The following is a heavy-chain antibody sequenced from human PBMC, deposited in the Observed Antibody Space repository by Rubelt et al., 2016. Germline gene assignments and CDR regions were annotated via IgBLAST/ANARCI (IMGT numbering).Heavy chain of an antibody. Sequence: QAPGKGLEWVSYISSSSTIYYADSVKGRFTISRDNAKNSLYLQMNSLRAEDTAVYYCARQGGDFWSGYLIIGGYWGQGTLVTVSS. CDR3: ARQGGDFWSGYLIIGGY. J-gene: IGHJ4*02. CDR2: ISSSSTI. D-gene: IGHD3-3*01. V-gene: IGHV3-69-1*01.